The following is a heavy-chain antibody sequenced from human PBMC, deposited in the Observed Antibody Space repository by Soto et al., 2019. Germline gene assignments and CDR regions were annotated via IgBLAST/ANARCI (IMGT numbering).Heavy chain of an antibody. Sequence: QVQLQQWGAGLLKPSETLSLTCAVYGGSFSGYYWSLIRQPPGKGLEWIGEINHSGSTNYNPSLKSRVTISVDTAKNQFSLKLSSVTAADTAVYYCARGGLTMAPGYWGQGTLVTVSS. CDR3: ARGGLTMAPGY. V-gene: IGHV4-34*01. D-gene: IGHD3-10*01. CDR2: INHSGST. J-gene: IGHJ4*02. CDR1: GGSFSGYY.